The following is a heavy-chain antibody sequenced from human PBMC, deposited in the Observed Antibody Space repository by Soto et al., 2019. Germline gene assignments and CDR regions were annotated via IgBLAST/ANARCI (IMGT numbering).Heavy chain of an antibody. CDR3: ARGDPATYMLLAYDF. J-gene: IGHJ4*02. Sequence: GASVKVSCKASGYTFTAIYGISWVRQAPGQGLEWMGWINPASGRSGYAQKFQGRLTITTNTSTSTAYMVLRGLRSDDTAMYYCARGDPATYMLLAYDFWGQGTQVTVSS. CDR2: INPASGRS. CDR1: GYTFTAIYG. V-gene: IGHV1-18*04. D-gene: IGHD2-15*01.